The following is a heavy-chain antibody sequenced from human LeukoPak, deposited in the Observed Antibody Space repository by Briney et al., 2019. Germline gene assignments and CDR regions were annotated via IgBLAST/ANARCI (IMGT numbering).Heavy chain of an antibody. D-gene: IGHD2-2*01. CDR1: GGSISSGSYY. J-gene: IGHJ6*03. V-gene: IGHV4-61*02. Sequence: SQTLSLTCTVSGGSISSGSYYWSWIRQPAGKGLEWIGRIYTSGSTNYNPSLKSQVTISVDTSKNQFSLKLSSVTAADTAVYYCARESGYCSSTSCYGPFYYYYYMDVWGKGTTVTVSS. CDR2: IYTSGST. CDR3: ARESGYCSSTSCYGPFYYYYYMDV.